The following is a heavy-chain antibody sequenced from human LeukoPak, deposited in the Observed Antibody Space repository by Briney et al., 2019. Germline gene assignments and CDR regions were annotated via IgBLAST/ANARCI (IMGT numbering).Heavy chain of an antibody. CDR2: ISSSGSTI. Sequence: GGSLRLSCAASGFTFSSYEMNWVRQAPGKGLEWVSYISSSGSTIYYADSVKGRFTISRDNAKNSLYLQMNSLRAEDTAVYYCARGRQQQLVQSPEDYWGQGTPVTVSS. CDR1: GFTFSSYE. J-gene: IGHJ4*02. V-gene: IGHV3-48*03. D-gene: IGHD6-13*01. CDR3: ARGRQQQLVQSPEDY.